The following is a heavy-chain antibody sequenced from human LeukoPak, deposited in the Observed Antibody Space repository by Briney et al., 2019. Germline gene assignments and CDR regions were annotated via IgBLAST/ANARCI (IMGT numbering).Heavy chain of an antibody. CDR3: ARHLAGGWSFDS. V-gene: IGHV4-34*01. CDR2: INHSGST. Sequence: SETLSLTCAVYGGSFSGYYWSWIRQPPGKGLEWIGEINHSGSTNYNPSLKSRVTISVDTSKNQFSLQLNSVTPEDTAVYYCARHLAGGWSFDSWGQGTLVTVSS. D-gene: IGHD6-19*01. CDR1: GGSFSGYY. J-gene: IGHJ4*02.